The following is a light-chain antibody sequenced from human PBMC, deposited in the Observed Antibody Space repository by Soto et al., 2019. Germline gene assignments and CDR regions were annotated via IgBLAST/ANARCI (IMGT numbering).Light chain of an antibody. Sequence: DIQMTQSPSTLSASVGDRVTITCRASQSISSYLSWYQQRPGKAPKLLIYAAFNLEAGVPSRFSGSKTGTEFNFTISSLQADDIATYYCQQSLAIPRTFGQGTKL. CDR3: QQSLAIPRT. CDR2: AAF. J-gene: IGKJ1*01. CDR1: QSISSY. V-gene: IGKV1-39*01.